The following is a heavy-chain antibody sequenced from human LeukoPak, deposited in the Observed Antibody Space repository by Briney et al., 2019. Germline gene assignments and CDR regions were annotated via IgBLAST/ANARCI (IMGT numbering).Heavy chain of an antibody. CDR3: ASTPRYMDV. CDR2: INPDGSRT. J-gene: IGHJ6*03. V-gene: IGHV3-74*01. Sequence: PGGSPRLSCAASGFTFSTYYMQWVRQGPGKELVWLARINPDGSRTSYADSVKGRFTISRDNGKKTLHLQMSSLRAEDTGVYYCASTPRYMDVWGKGTTVTVSS. CDR1: GFTFSTYY.